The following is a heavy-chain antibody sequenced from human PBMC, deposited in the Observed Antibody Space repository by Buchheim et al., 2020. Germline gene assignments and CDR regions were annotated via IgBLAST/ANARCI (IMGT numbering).Heavy chain of an antibody. CDR3: ARASWSYYVTYFDY. CDR1: GFTVSSNY. V-gene: IGHV3-66*01. Sequence: EVQLVESGGGLVQPGGSLRLSCAASGFTVSSNYMSWVRQAPGKGLEWVSVIYSGGSTYYADSVKGRFTISRENYKNTMSLQMNSLRAEDTAVYYCARASWSYYVTYFDYWGQGTL. CDR2: IYSGGST. D-gene: IGHD1-26*01. J-gene: IGHJ4*02.